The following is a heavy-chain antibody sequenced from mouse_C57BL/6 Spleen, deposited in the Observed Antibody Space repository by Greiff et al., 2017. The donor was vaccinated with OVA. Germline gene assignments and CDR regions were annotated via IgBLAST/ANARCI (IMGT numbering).Heavy chain of an antibody. CDR1: GYSFTGYY. CDR2: INPSTGGT. Sequence: VQLKESGPELVKPGASVKISCKASGYSFTGYYMNWVKQSPEKSLEWIGEINPSTGGTTYNQKFKAKATLTVDKSSSTAYMQLKSLTSEDSAVYYCARWFADWGQGTLVTVSA. J-gene: IGHJ3*01. CDR3: ARWFAD. V-gene: IGHV1-42*01.